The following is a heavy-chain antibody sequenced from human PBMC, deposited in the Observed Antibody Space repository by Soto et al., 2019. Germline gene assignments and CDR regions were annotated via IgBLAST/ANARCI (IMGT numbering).Heavy chain of an antibody. J-gene: IGHJ4*02. CDR3: ARYEGGSMFDY. CDR2: IFNSGGA. V-gene: IGHV4-38-2*01. Sequence: RILQPPGKGLEWLGSIFNSGGARYDPSFQSRVTISIDTSKRQFSLKLASVTAADTAVYYCARYEGGSMFDYWSQGTLVTVSS. D-gene: IGHD3-10*01.